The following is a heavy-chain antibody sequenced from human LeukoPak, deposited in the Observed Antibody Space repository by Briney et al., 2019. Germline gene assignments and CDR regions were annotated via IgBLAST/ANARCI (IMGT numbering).Heavy chain of an antibody. D-gene: IGHD2-15*01. Sequence: PSETLSLTCAVYGGSFSGYYWSWIRQPPGKGLEWIGEINHSGSTNYNPSLKSRVTISVDTSKNQFSLKLSSVTAADTAVYYCARAVYSGWAYWGQGTLVTVSS. CDR1: GGSFSGYY. J-gene: IGHJ4*02. V-gene: IGHV4-34*01. CDR2: INHSGST. CDR3: ARAVYSGWAY.